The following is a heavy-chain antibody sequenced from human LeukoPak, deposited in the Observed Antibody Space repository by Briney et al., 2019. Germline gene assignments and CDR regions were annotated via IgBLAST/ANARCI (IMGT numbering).Heavy chain of an antibody. Sequence: SETLSLTCTVSGGSISSSSYYWGWIRQPPGKGLEWIGYIYNSGSTNYNPALNSRVTISVDTSNNQFSLKLSSVIAADTAVYYCARDLAYYDILTGYYTPSTFDYWGQGTLVTVSS. CDR3: ARDLAYYDILTGYYTPSTFDY. D-gene: IGHD3-9*01. CDR2: IYNSGST. J-gene: IGHJ4*02. CDR1: GGSISSSSYY. V-gene: IGHV4-61*01.